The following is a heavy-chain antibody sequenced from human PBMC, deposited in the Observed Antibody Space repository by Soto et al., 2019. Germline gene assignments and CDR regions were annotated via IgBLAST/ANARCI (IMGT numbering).Heavy chain of an antibody. CDR2: FSVSGGNT. D-gene: IGHD6-6*01. CDR3: DKALVSDSSSSWFDY. Sequence: GGPLRLSCAASGFTFSSYDMSWVRQAPEKGLEWVSSFSVSGGNTYYADSVKGRFTISRDNSKTTLYLQMNSLRAEDTALYYSDKALVSDSSSSWFDYWG. J-gene: IGHJ4*01. CDR1: GFTFSSYD. V-gene: IGHV3-23*01.